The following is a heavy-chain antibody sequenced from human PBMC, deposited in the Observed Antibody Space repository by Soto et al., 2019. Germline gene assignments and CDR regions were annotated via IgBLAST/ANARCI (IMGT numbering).Heavy chain of an antibody. CDR1: GYTFTGYY. CDR3: AREVVVVVAATTDAFDI. CDR2: INPNSGGT. V-gene: IGHV1-2*02. J-gene: IGHJ3*02. D-gene: IGHD2-15*01. Sequence: QVQLVQSGAEVKKPGASVKVSCKASGYTFTGYYMHWVRQAPGQGLEWMGWINPNSGGTNYAQKFQGRVTMTRDTSISTAYMELSRLRSDDTAVYYCAREVVVVVAATTDAFDILGQGTMVTVSS.